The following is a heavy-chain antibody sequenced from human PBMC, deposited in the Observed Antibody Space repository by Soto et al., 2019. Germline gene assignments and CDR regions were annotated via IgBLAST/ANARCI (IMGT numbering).Heavy chain of an antibody. Sequence: GGSLRLSCITSGFVFGDYAMIWVRQAPGKGLEWVAFIRSETFGGTADYAAPVKGRFTVSRDDSKRITYLQMSSLKSEDTAVYFCTRGGIDVVVPAAQGFFYYGMDVWGQGTTVTVSS. CDR1: GFVFGDYA. D-gene: IGHD2-2*01. V-gene: IGHV3-49*04. CDR3: TRGGIDVVVPAAQGFFYYGMDV. J-gene: IGHJ6*02. CDR2: IRSETFGGTA.